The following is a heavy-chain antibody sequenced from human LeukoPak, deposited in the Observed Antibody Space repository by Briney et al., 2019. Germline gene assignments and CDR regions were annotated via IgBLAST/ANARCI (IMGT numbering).Heavy chain of an antibody. D-gene: IGHD5-12*01. J-gene: IGHJ4*02. CDR2: IIPIHGIA. CDR3: ARDESGYSGYDPTPFDY. V-gene: IGHV1-69*04. CDR1: GGTFSSYT. Sequence: GASVKVSCKASGGTFSSYTICWVRQATGQALEWMGRIIPIHGIANYALKFQGRVTITADKSTSTAYMELSSLRSEDTAVYYCARDESGYSGYDPTPFDYWGQGTLVTVSS.